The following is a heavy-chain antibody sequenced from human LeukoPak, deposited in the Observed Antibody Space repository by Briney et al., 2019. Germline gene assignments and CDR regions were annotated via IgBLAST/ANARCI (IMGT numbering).Heavy chain of an antibody. CDR1: GFTFSSYA. CDR2: ISGSGGST. D-gene: IGHD3-22*01. Sequence: GGSLRLSCAASGFTFSSYAMSWVRQAPGKGLEWVSAISGSGGSTYYADSVKGRFTISRDNSKNTLFLQMNSLRAEDTALYYCAKGSSGYFVDLWGQGTLVTVSS. J-gene: IGHJ5*02. CDR3: AKGSSGYFVDL. V-gene: IGHV3-23*01.